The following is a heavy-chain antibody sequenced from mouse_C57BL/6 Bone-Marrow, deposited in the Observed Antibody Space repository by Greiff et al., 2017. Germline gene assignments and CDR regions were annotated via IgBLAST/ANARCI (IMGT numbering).Heavy chain of an antibody. CDR2: IYPTSGRT. CDR3: ARTRPRGRCFDY. Sequence: QVQLQQPGAELVKPGASVKMSCKASGYTFTSYWITWVKQRPGQGLEWIGDIYPTSGRTNYNEKFKGKAILTVDTSSNTAYMQLSSLSSDDSAVFYGARTRPRGRCFDYWGQGTTLTGSS. V-gene: IGHV1-55*01. J-gene: IGHJ2*01. CDR1: GYTFTSYW. D-gene: IGHD1-1*01.